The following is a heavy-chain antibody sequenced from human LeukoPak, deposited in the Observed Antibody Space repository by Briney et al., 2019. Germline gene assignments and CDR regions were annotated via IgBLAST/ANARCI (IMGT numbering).Heavy chain of an antibody. V-gene: IGHV3-49*04. CDR2: IRSKVYGGTP. CDR1: GFSFGDYV. CDR3: TRDQTPYY. Sequence: GGSLMLSCTASGFSFGDYVMTWVRQAPGKGLEWVGFIRSKVYGGTPEYAASVKGRFTISRDDSKGIAYLQMTSLKTEDTAVYYCTRDQTPYYWGQGTLVTVSS. J-gene: IGHJ4*02.